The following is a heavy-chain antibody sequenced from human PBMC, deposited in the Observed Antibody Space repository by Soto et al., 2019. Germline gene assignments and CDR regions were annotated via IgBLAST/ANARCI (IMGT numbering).Heavy chain of an antibody. CDR3: TTGSHGDIIVVVTGDAFDI. CDR2: IKSKTDGGTT. D-gene: IGHD2-21*02. V-gene: IGHV3-15*01. CDR1: GFTFSKAW. J-gene: IGHJ3*02. Sequence: GGALRVSCAASGFTFSKAWMSWVRQAPGKGLEWVGRIKSKTDGGTTDYAAPVKGRFTISRDDSKNTLYLQMNSLKTEDTAVYYCTTGSHGDIIVVVTGDAFDIWGQGTMVTVSS.